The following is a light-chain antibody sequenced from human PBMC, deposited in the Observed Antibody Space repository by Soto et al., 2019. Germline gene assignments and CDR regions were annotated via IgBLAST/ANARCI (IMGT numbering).Light chain of an antibody. CDR2: DVS. Sequence: QSALTQPASVSGSPGQSIAISCTGASSDVGAYDYVSWYQQYPGKAPKLMIYDVSNRPSGVSDRFSGSKSGNTASLTISGLQAEDEADYYCSAYTTSANYVFGTGTKVTVL. V-gene: IGLV2-14*01. CDR3: SAYTTSANYV. J-gene: IGLJ1*01. CDR1: SSDVGAYDY.